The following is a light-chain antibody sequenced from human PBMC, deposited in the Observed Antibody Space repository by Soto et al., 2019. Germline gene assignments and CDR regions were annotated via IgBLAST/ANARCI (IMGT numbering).Light chain of an antibody. V-gene: IGKV3-20*01. CDR1: QSVSRSY. J-gene: IGKJ5*01. CDR3: QQYGSSPIT. Sequence: EIVLTQSPGTLSLSPGERATLSCTASQSVSRSYLAWYQQKPGQAPRLLIYGASSRATGIPDRFSGSASGTYFTLTINRLEPEDFAVYYCQQYGSSPITFGQGTRLEI. CDR2: GAS.